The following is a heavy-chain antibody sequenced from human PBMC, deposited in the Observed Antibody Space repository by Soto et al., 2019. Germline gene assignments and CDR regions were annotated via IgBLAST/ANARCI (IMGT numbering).Heavy chain of an antibody. CDR1: GGSISSSSYY. CDR3: ARAYYGSGSHDY. Sequence: QLQLQESGPGLVKPSETLSLTCTVSGGSISSSSYYWGWIRQPPGKGLEWIGSVYYSGSTYYNPSLKSRVTISVDTSKNQFSLKLSSVTAADTAVYYCARAYYGSGSHDYWGQGTLVTVSS. J-gene: IGHJ4*02. V-gene: IGHV4-39*01. CDR2: VYYSGST. D-gene: IGHD3-10*01.